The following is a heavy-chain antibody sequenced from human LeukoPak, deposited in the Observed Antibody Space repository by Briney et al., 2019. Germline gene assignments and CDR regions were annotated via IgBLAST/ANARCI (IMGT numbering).Heavy chain of an antibody. D-gene: IGHD6-13*01. V-gene: IGHV3-11*01. CDR2: VSSSGSTI. Sequence: GGSLRLSCAASGFTFSDYYMSWIRQAPGKGLEWVSYVSSSGSTIYYADSVKGRFAISRDNAKNSLYLQMNSLRAEDTAVCYCATLSDAVAAAGTRNYWGQGTLVTVSS. CDR3: ATLSDAVAAAGTRNY. CDR1: GFTFSDYY. J-gene: IGHJ4*02.